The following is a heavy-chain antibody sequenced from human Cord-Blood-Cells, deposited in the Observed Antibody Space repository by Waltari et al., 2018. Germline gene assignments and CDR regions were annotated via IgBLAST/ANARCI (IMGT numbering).Heavy chain of an antibody. CDR1: GFTFSSYE. CDR3: ARVAYGGNSYYFDY. CDR2: ISSSGSTI. J-gene: IGHJ4*02. Sequence: EVQLVESGGGLVQPGGSLSLSCAASGFTFSSYEMNWVRQAPGKGLEWVSYISSSGSTIYYADSVKGRFTISRDNAKNSLYLQMNSLRAEDTAVYYCARVAYGGNSYYFDYWGQGTLVTVSS. D-gene: IGHD4-17*01. V-gene: IGHV3-48*03.